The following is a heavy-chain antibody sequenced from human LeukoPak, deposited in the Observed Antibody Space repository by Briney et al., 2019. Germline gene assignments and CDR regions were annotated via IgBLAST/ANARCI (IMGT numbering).Heavy chain of an antibody. CDR3: ARRLMVYGGLDAFDI. CDR1: GYSFTSYW. CDR2: IYPGDSDT. J-gene: IGHJ3*02. D-gene: IGHD2-8*01. V-gene: IGHV5-51*01. Sequence: GESLKISCKGSGYSFTSYWIGWVRQMPGKGLEWMGIIYPGDSDTRYSPSFQGQVTISADKSISTAYLQWSSLKASDTAMYYCARRLMVYGGLDAFDIWGQGTMVTVSS.